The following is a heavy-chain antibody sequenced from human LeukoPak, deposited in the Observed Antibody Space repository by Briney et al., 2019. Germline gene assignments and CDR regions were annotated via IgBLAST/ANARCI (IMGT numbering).Heavy chain of an antibody. CDR2: IIPIFGTA. Sequence: SVKVSCKASGGTFSSYTISWVRQAPGQGLEWMGGIIPIFGTANYAQKFQGRVTITADESTSTAYMELSSLRSEDTAVYYCARPPEYYDILTGYLPWGQGTLVTVSS. CDR3: ARPPEYYDILTGYLP. CDR1: GGTFSSYT. D-gene: IGHD3-9*01. V-gene: IGHV1-69*01. J-gene: IGHJ5*02.